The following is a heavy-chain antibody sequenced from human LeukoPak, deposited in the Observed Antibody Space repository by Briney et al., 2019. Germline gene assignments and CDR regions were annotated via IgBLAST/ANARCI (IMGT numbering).Heavy chain of an antibody. CDR2: IIPIFGTA. Sequence: SVKLSCKASGGTFSSYAISWVRQAPGQGLEWMGGIIPIFGTANYAQKFQGRVTITTDESTSTAYMELSSLRSEDTAVYYCARELAAGGSWFDPWGQGTLVTVSS. D-gene: IGHD6-13*01. J-gene: IGHJ5*02. V-gene: IGHV1-69*05. CDR3: ARELAAGGSWFDP. CDR1: GGTFSSYA.